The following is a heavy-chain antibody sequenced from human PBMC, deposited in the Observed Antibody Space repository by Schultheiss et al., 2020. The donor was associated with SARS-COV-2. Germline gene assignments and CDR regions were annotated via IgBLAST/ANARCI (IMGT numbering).Heavy chain of an antibody. V-gene: IGHV4-4*07. J-gene: IGHJ4*02. CDR3: ARTDRNNWGYFDY. Sequence: GSLRLSCTVSGGSISSYYWSWIRQPAGKGLEWIGRIYYSGSTNYNPSLKSRVTISVDTSKNQFSLKLSSVTAADTAVYYCARTDRNNWGYFDYWGQGTLVTVSS. D-gene: IGHD7-27*01. CDR1: GGSISSYY. CDR2: IYYSGST.